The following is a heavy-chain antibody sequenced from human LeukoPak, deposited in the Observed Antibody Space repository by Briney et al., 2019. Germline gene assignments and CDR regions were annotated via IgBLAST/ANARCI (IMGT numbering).Heavy chain of an antibody. CDR2: IYYSGST. J-gene: IGHJ3*02. V-gene: IGHV4-39*01. CDR3: ARLPRQDAFDI. Sequence: PSETLSLTCSVSGGSIRSSSYYWGWIRQPPGKGLEWIGNIYYSGSTYYNPSLESRLTIAVDTSKNQFSLKVNFVTAADTAVHFCARLPRQDAFDIWGQGTIVTVSS. CDR1: GGSIRSSSYY.